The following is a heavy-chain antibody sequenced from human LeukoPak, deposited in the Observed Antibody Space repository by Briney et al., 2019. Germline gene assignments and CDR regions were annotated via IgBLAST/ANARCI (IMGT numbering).Heavy chain of an antibody. J-gene: IGHJ4*02. CDR3: ARRGYYGWGSVY. V-gene: IGHV4-39*01. CDR2: VYYSGST. CDR1: GGSISNYY. Sequence: SETLSLTCTASGGSISNYYWGWIRQPPGKGLEWIGVVYYSGSTYYSSSFKSRVTISVDTSKNQFSLKLSPVTAADTAIYYCARRGYYGWGSVYWGQGTLVTVSS. D-gene: IGHD3-10*01.